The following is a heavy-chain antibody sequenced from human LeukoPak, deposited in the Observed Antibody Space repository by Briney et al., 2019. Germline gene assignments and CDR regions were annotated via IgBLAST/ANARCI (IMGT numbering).Heavy chain of an antibody. V-gene: IGHV5-51*01. CDR1: GYSFTSYW. CDR3: ARGEVHHHSKRRHLRNNWFDP. J-gene: IGHJ5*02. Sequence: GESLKISCKGSGYSFTSYWIGWVRQMPGKGLEWMGIIYPGDSDTRYSLSFQGQVTISADKSISTAYLQWSSLKASDTAMYYCARGEVHHHSKRRHLRNNWFDPWGQGTLVTVSS. D-gene: IGHD4-17*01. CDR2: IYPGDSDT.